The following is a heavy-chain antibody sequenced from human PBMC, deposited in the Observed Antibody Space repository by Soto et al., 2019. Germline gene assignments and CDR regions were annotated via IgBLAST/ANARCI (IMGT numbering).Heavy chain of an antibody. CDR1: GFTFSSYG. Sequence: QVQLVESGGGVVQPGRSLRLSCAASGFTFSSYGMHWVRQAPGTGLEWVAGISYGGSNKYYADSVKGRFTISRDNSKNTLYLQMNSLRAEDTAVYYCAKGGFYALGYCSSTSCSGGWFDPWGQGTLVTVSS. D-gene: IGHD2-2*01. CDR3: AKGGFYALGYCSSTSCSGGWFDP. J-gene: IGHJ5*02. CDR2: ISYGGSNK. V-gene: IGHV3-30*18.